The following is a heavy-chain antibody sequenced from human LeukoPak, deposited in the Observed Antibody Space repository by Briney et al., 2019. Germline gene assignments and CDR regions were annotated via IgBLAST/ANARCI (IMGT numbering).Heavy chain of an antibody. CDR3: ARSRPITIFGVVGATAFDI. V-gene: IGHV4-31*03. CDR1: GGSISSGGYY. D-gene: IGHD3-3*01. Sequence: SQTLSLTCTVSGGSISSGGYYWGWIRQHPGKGLEWIGYIYYSGSTYYNPSLKSRVTISVDTSKNQFSLKLSSVTAADTAVYYCARSRPITIFGVVGATAFDIWGQGTMVTVSS. J-gene: IGHJ3*02. CDR2: IYYSGST.